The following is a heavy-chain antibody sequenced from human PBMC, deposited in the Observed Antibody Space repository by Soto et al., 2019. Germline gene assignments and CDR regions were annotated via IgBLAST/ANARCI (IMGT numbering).Heavy chain of an antibody. J-gene: IGHJ3*02. CDR2: IYYSGST. CDR1: GGSISSGGYY. V-gene: IGHV4-31*03. D-gene: IGHD2-15*01. Sequence: NPSETLSLTCTVSGGSISSGGYYWSWIRQHPGKGLEWIGYIYYSGSTYYNPSLKSRVTISVDTSKNQFSLKLSSVTAADTAVYYCATSDIPLDAFDIWGQGTMVTVSS. CDR3: ATSDIPLDAFDI.